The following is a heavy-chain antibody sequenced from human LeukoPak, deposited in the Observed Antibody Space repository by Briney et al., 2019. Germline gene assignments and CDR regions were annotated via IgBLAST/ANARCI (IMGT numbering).Heavy chain of an antibody. CDR1: GYTFTGYY. CDR3: ARVHYGDFPYYYYYMDV. V-gene: IGHV1-8*03. J-gene: IGHJ6*03. Sequence: GASVKVSCKASGYTFTGYYMHWVRQATGQGLEWMGWMNPNSGNTGYAQKFQGRVTITRNTSISTAYMELSSLRSEDTAVYYCARVHYGDFPYYYYYMDVWGKGTTVTVSS. CDR2: MNPNSGNT. D-gene: IGHD4-17*01.